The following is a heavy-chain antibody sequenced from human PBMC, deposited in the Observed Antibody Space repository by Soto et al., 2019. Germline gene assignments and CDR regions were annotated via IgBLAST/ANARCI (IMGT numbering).Heavy chain of an antibody. CDR1: GGSVSSGSYY. J-gene: IGHJ4*02. CDR2: IYYSGST. Sequence: QVQLQESGPGLVKPSETLSLTCTVSGGSVSSGSYYWSWIRQPPGKGLEWIGYIYYSGSTNYNPSPKSRVTISVDTSKNQFSLKLSSVTAADTAVYYCARSDIVATIDYWGQGTLVTVSS. D-gene: IGHD5-12*01. V-gene: IGHV4-61*01. CDR3: ARSDIVATIDY.